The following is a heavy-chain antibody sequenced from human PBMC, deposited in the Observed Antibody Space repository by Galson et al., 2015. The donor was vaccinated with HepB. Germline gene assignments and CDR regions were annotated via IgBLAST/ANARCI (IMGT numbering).Heavy chain of an antibody. D-gene: IGHD3-10*01. CDR3: GRGGYYGPGRADAFDI. Sequence: SLRLSCAASGFTVSSNYMNWVRQAPGEGLEWVSVIYSGGTTYYADSVRGRFTISRHNSKNTLYLQMNSLRAEDTAVYYCGRGGYYGPGRADAFDIWGQGTMVTVSS. CDR2: IYSGGTT. CDR1: GFTVSSNY. J-gene: IGHJ3*02. V-gene: IGHV3-53*04.